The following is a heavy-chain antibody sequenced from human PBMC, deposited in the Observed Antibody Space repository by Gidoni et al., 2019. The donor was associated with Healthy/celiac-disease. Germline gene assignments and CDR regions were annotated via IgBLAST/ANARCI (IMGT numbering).Heavy chain of an antibody. J-gene: IGHJ6*02. D-gene: IGHD3-10*01. V-gene: IGHV4-39*01. CDR2: IYYSGST. CDR1: GGSISSSSYY. Sequence: QLQLQESGPGLVKPSETLSLTCTVSGGSISSSSYYWGWLRQPPGKGLEWIGSIYYSGSTYYNPSLKSRVTISVDTSKNQFSLKLSSVTAADTAVYYCARSPLPSDYYYGMDVWGQGTTVTVSS. CDR3: ARSPLPSDYYYGMDV.